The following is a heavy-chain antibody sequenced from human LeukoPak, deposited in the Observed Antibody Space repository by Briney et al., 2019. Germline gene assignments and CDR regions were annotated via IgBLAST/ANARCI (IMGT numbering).Heavy chain of an antibody. J-gene: IGHJ4*02. CDR1: GYTFTSYA. V-gene: IGHV1-18*01. CDR3: ARSSIVATLIPGYFDY. CDR2: INTYNGNT. D-gene: IGHD5-12*01. Sequence: GASVKIFCRASGYTFTSYAIGWVRQAPGQGLEWMGWINTYNGNTNYAQKLQGRVTMTTDTSTSTAYMELRSLRSDDTAVYFCARSSIVATLIPGYFDYWGKGTLVTVSS.